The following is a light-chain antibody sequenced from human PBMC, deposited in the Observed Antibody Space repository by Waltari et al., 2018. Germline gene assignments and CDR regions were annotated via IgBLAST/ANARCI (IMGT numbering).Light chain of an antibody. J-gene: IGKJ1*01. CDR3: QHYDGVPPWT. CDR1: RDINNY. Sequence: DIQMTQSPSSLSASVGDRVTITCQAIRDINNYLNWYKQKPGKAPKLLIYDASTLETGVPSRFSGSGSGTDFVFTISRLQPEDIATYYCQHYDGVPPWTFGQGTRVDFK. CDR2: DAS. V-gene: IGKV1-33*01.